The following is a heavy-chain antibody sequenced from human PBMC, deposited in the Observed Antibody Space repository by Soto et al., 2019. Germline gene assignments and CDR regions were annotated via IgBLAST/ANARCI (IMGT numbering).Heavy chain of an antibody. J-gene: IGHJ4*02. CDR3: ARGRDWPTIVDF. D-gene: IGHD3-22*01. CDR2: INGGGKT. CDR1: GFTVSSYY. V-gene: IGHV3-53*01. Sequence: PGGSLRLSCAASGFTVSSYYLNWVRQAPGKGLEWVSVINGGGKTYYADSVEGRFTISRDNSKNTLYLQMNSLRAEDTAVYYCARGRDWPTIVDFWGQGTLVTVAS.